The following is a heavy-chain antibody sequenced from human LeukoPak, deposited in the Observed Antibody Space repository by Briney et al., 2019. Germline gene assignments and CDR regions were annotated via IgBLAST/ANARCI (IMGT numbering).Heavy chain of an antibody. J-gene: IGHJ4*02. V-gene: IGHV4-31*03. D-gene: IGHD5-24*01. CDR1: GGSINNGGYY. Sequence: SDTLSLTCTLPGGSINNGGYYCSWLRQHPGKGLEWIGYIYYSGSSYSNPPLRSRLTISVDTSKNHCSLKLSSVTAADTAVYYCARNRDGYNSFDYWGQGTLVTVSS. CDR3: ARNRDGYNSFDY. CDR2: IYYSGSS.